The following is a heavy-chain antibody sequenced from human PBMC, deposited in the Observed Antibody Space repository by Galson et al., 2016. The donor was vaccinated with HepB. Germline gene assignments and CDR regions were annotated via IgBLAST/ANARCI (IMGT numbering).Heavy chain of an antibody. Sequence: SLRLSCAASGFGFSSYGMHWIRQAPGKGLEWVAVIWYDGVNKYHADSVKGRFIISRDNSKKTLYLQMNSLRVEDTAVYFCARSISPMKAYDRWGQGTLVTVSS. CDR1: GFGFSSYG. CDR3: ARSISPMKAYDR. V-gene: IGHV3-33*01. J-gene: IGHJ5*02. D-gene: IGHD3-3*02. CDR2: IWYDGVNK.